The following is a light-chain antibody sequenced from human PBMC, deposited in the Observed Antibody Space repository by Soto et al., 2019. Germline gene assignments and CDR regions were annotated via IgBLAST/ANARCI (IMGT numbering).Light chain of an antibody. J-gene: IGKJ5*01. CDR1: QSVSNSN. V-gene: IGKV3-20*01. CDR2: GAS. Sequence: ENVLTQSPGTLSLSPGEGATLSCRANQSVSNSNLAWHQQTPGQGPRLLIYGASSRAAGIPDRFSGSGSGTDFTLTISRLDPEDFAVYYCQQYATSPITFGQGTRLEIK. CDR3: QQYATSPIT.